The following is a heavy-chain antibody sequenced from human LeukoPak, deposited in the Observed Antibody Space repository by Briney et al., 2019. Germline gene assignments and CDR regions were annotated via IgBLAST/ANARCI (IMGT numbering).Heavy chain of an antibody. V-gene: IGHV1-3*01. CDR3: ATCIAAAPLRVCDAFDI. Sequence: ASVKVSCKASGYTFTSYAMHWVRQAPGQRLEWMGWINAGNGNTKYSQNFQGRVTMTEDTSTDTAYMELSSLRSEDTAVYYCATCIAAAPLRVCDAFDIWGQGTMVTVSS. D-gene: IGHD6-13*01. CDR1: GYTFTSYA. CDR2: INAGNGNT. J-gene: IGHJ3*02.